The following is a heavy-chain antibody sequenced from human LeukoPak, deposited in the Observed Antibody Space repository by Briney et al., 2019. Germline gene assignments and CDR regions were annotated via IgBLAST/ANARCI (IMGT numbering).Heavy chain of an antibody. CDR2: ISNDGSNK. CDR1: GFTFSSYG. D-gene: IGHD6-19*01. V-gene: IGHV3-30*03. J-gene: IGHJ4*02. CDR3: ARGDSSGWTGESDY. Sequence: PGRSLRLSCVASGFTFSSYGMHWVRQAPGKGLEWAAVISNDGSNKYYADSVKGRFTISRDNSKNTLYLQMNSLRAEDTAVYYCARGDSSGWTGESDYWGQGTLVTVSS.